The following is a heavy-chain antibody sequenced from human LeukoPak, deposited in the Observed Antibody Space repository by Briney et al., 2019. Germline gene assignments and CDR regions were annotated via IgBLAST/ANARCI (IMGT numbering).Heavy chain of an antibody. Sequence: SSETLSLTCTVSGGSISSYYWSWIRQPPGKGLEWIGTIYYSGTTYYNPSLKSRVTISVDTSKKQFSLKLTSVTAADTAVYYCARDKVYYDSSGPPHAFDIWGQGTMVTVSS. CDR1: GGSISSYY. CDR2: IYYSGTT. CDR3: ARDKVYYDSSGPPHAFDI. V-gene: IGHV4-59*12. D-gene: IGHD3-22*01. J-gene: IGHJ3*02.